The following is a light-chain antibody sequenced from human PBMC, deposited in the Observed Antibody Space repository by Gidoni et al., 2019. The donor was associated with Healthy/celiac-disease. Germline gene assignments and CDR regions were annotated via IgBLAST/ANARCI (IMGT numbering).Light chain of an antibody. J-gene: IGLJ1*01. CDR3: QACDSCTACYV. V-gene: IGLV3-1*01. CDR2: QDS. CDR1: TLGEKD. Sequence: SYELTQPPSGSVSPGQTASITCSGDTLGEKDACWYQQKTGQSPVLVIYQDSKRLSGIPERFSGSNSGNTATLTISGTQAMDEADYYCQACDSCTACYVFGTGTKVTVL.